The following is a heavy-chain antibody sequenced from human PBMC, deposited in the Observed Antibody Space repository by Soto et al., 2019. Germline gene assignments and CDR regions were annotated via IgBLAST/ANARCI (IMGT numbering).Heavy chain of an antibody. D-gene: IGHD2-8*01. J-gene: IGHJ4*02. CDR3: AKARVLYPYFDS. Sequence: EAQLLESGGYLVQPGGSLRLSFAASEFSFDDYAMSWVRQAPGKGLEWVSSITCTGVSTYYVYSVAGQFTISRDNSKYTLYLHMNTMRAEDTSIYSCAKARVLYPYFDSWGQGTLVTVCS. V-gene: IGHV3-23*01. CDR2: ITCTGVST. CDR1: EFSFDDYA.